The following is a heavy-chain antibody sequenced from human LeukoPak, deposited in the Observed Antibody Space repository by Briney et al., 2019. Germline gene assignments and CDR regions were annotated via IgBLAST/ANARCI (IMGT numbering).Heavy chain of an antibody. Sequence: GGSLRLSCEASGFTFSTYGMHWVRQAPGKGLEWVAVIWYDGSNKNYADSVKGRFTISRDNSKNTLYLQMNSLRAEDTAVYYCAKDPPRFLEWLSFDYWGQGTLVTVSS. CDR3: AKDPPRFLEWLSFDY. J-gene: IGHJ4*02. D-gene: IGHD3-3*01. V-gene: IGHV3-30*02. CDR2: IWYDGSNK. CDR1: GFTFSTYG.